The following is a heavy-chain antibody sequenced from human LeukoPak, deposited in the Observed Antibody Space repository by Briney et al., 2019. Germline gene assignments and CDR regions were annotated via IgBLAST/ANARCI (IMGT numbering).Heavy chain of an antibody. J-gene: IGHJ4*02. CDR3: ARGGQYSSSSLGDY. D-gene: IGHD6-6*01. CDR1: GFTFSSYA. Sequence: GGSLRLSCAASGFTFSSYAMHWVRQAPGKGLEYVSTISSNGGSTFYANSVKGRFSVSRDNSKNILYLQMGSLRTDDMAVYYCARGGQYSSSSLGDYCGQGTLATVSS. CDR2: ISSNGGST. V-gene: IGHV3-64*01.